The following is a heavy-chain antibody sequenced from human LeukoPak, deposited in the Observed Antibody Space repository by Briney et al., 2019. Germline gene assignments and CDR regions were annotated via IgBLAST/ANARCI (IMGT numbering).Heavy chain of an antibody. CDR1: GGSISSYY. J-gene: IGHJ3*02. CDR3: ARHRAYSGSYYGAFDAFDI. Sequence: PSETLSLTCTVSGGSISSYYWSWIRQPPGKGLEWIGYIYYSGSTNYNPSLKSRVTISVDTSKNQFSLKLSSVTAADTAVYYCARHRAYSGSYYGAFDAFDIWGQGTMVTVSS. CDR2: IYYSGST. V-gene: IGHV4-59*08. D-gene: IGHD1-26*01.